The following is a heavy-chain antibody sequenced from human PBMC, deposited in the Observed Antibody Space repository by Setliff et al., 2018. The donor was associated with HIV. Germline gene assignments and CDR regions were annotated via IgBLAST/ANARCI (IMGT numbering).Heavy chain of an antibody. D-gene: IGHD1-26*01. CDR1: GDSISSYY. CDR2: IHTSGST. CDR3: ARGSPRYSGSDGWFDP. J-gene: IGHJ5*02. V-gene: IGHV4-4*07. Sequence: PSETLSLTCTVSGDSISSYYWSWIRQPAGKGLEWIGRIHTSGSTNYNPSLKSRVTLSVDTSKNQFSLKLSSVTAAAPAVYYCARGSPRYSGSDGWFDPWGQGTLVTVSS.